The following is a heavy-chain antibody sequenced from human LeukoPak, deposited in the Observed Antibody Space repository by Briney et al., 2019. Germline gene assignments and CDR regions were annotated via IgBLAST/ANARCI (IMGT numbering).Heavy chain of an antibody. CDR3: AKDTMDTVTTSDYYYGMDV. D-gene: IGHD4-17*01. J-gene: IGHJ6*02. Sequence: GGSLRLSCAASGFTFSSYGMHWVRQAPGKGLEGVAVISYDGSNKYYADSVKGRFTISRDNSKNTLYLQMNSLRAEDTAVYYCAKDTMDTVTTSDYYYGMDVWGQGTTVTVSS. CDR1: GFTFSSYG. CDR2: ISYDGSNK. V-gene: IGHV3-30*18.